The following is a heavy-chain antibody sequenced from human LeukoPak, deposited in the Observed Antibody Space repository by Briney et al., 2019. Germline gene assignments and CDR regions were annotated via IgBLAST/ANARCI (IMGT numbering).Heavy chain of an antibody. V-gene: IGHV3-74*01. J-gene: IGHJ4*02. CDR1: GFTFSGYW. Sequence: HPGGSLRLSCAASGFTFSGYWMHWVRQVPGKGLAWVSRINNDGSTTNYADSVKGRFTISRDNAKNSLYLQMNSLRAEDTAVYYCARGPRYYYDSSGYSYFDYWGQGTLVTVSS. CDR2: INNDGSTT. D-gene: IGHD3-22*01. CDR3: ARGPRYYYDSSGYSYFDY.